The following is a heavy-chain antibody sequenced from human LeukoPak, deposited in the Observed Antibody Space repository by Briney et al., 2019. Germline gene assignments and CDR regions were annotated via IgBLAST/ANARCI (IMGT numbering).Heavy chain of an antibody. J-gene: IGHJ4*02. CDR3: AKDYDFWSGPFDY. D-gene: IGHD3-3*01. CDR1: GFTFDDYA. V-gene: IGHV3-9*01. CDR2: ISWNSGSI. Sequence: PGRSLRLSCAASGFTFDDYAMHWVRQAPGKGLEWVSGISWNSGSIGYADSVKGRFTISRDNAKNSLYLQMNSLRAEDTALYYCAKDYDFWSGPFDYWGQGTLVTVSS.